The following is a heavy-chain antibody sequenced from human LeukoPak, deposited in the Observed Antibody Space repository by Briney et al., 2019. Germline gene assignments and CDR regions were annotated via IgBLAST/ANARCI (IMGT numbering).Heavy chain of an antibody. CDR2: ISTYNGNT. CDR1: GYTFTNYG. D-gene: IGHD4-23*01. J-gene: IGHJ4*02. Sequence: SVKVSCKTSGYTFTNYGITWVRQAPGQGLEWMGWISTYNGNTNYAQKFQGRVTMTTDTSTSTAYMELRSLRSDDTAVYYCARYGGFDYWGQGTLVTVSS. V-gene: IGHV1-18*01. CDR3: ARYGGFDY.